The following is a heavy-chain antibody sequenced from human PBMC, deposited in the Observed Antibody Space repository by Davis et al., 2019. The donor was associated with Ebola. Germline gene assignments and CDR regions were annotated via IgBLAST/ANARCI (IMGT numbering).Heavy chain of an antibody. V-gene: IGHV6-1*01. CDR1: GDSVSSNSAA. J-gene: IGHJ4*02. Sequence: SCAISGDSVSSNSAAWNWIRQSPSRGLEWLGRTFYRSKWYNDYGVSVKSRITINPDTSKNQFSLKLSSVTAADTAVYYCARAQLWLHYWGQGTLVTVSS. CDR3: ARAQLWLHY. D-gene: IGHD5-18*01. CDR2: TFYRSKWYN.